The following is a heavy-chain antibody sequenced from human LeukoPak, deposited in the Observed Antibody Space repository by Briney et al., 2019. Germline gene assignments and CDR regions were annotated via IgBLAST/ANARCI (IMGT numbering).Heavy chain of an antibody. CDR2: INSDGSST. D-gene: IGHD3-3*01. Sequence: PGGSLRLSCAASGFTFSSYWMHWVRQAPGKGLVWVSYINSDGSSTNYADSVKGRFTISRDNSKNTLYLQMSSLRAEDTAVYYCAKDKGDFWSGHHYWGQGTLVTVSS. J-gene: IGHJ4*02. V-gene: IGHV3-74*01. CDR1: GFTFSSYW. CDR3: AKDKGDFWSGHHY.